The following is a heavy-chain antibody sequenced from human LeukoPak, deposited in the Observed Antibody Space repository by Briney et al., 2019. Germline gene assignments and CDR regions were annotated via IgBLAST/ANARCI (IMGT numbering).Heavy chain of an antibody. CDR1: GYTFTSYG. J-gene: IGHJ4*02. CDR2: ISAYNGNT. D-gene: IGHD4-17*01. Sequence: ASVKVSCKASGYTFTSYGISWVRQAPGQGLEWMGWISAYNGNTNYAQKLQGRVTMTTDTSTSTAYMELRSLRSDDTAVYYCARDRGTVTPHQFDYWGQGTLVTVSS. CDR3: ARDRGTVTPHQFDY. V-gene: IGHV1-18*01.